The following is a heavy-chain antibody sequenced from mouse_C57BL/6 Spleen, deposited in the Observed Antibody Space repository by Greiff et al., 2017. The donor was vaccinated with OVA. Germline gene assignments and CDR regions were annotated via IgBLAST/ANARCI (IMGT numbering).Heavy chain of an antibody. Sequence: QVQLKQSGAELVKPGASVKISCKASGYAFSSYWMNWVKQRPGKGLEWIGQIYPGDGDTNYNGKFKGKATLTADKSSSTAYMQLSSLTSGDFGVYFCAKGGGGVFDYWGQGTTLTVSS. CDR3: AKGGGGVFDY. CDR2: IYPGDGDT. J-gene: IGHJ2*01. CDR1: GYAFSSYW. V-gene: IGHV1-80*01. D-gene: IGHD1-1*02.